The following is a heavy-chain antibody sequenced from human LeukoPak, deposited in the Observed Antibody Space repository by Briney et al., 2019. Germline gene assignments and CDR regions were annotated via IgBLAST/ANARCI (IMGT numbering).Heavy chain of an antibody. D-gene: IGHD3-22*01. Sequence: GGSLRLSCAASGFTFSSYEMNWVRQAPGKGLEWVSYISSSGSTIYYADSVKGRFTIPRDNAKNSLYLQMNSLRAEDTAVYYCARGSYDSSGYYSHHWGQGTLVTVSS. CDR2: ISSSGSTI. CDR1: GFTFSSYE. V-gene: IGHV3-48*03. J-gene: IGHJ1*01. CDR3: ARGSYDSSGYYSHH.